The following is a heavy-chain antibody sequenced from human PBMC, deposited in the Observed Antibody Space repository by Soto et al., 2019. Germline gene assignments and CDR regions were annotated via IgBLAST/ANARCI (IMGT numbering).Heavy chain of an antibody. J-gene: IGHJ4*02. V-gene: IGHV1-18*01. CDR2: ISAHNGNT. D-gene: IGHD1-1*01. CDR1: GYDFTTYV. CDR3: ARGRYGDY. Sequence: QVHLVQAGAEVKKPGASVKVSCKGSGYDFTTYVITWVRQAPGQGLEWMAWISAHNGNTDYAQKLQGRVTVTRDTSTSKAYMELRSLRSDDTAVYYCARGRYGDYWSQGAMVTVSS.